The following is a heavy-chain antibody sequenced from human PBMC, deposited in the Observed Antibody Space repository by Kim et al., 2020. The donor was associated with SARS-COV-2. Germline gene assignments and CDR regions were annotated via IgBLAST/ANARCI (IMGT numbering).Heavy chain of an antibody. D-gene: IGHD3-16*01. CDR2: ISPSGGNT. CDR1: GFTFRSYL. CDR3: AKDWGRDYYQHYGLDA. J-gene: IGHJ6*01. V-gene: IGHV3-23*01. Sequence: GGSLRLSCAASGFTFRSYLMTWVRQAPGKGLEWVSAISPSGGNTHYADSVKGRFIISRDNSKNTLFLCMNNLRVADMAIYYCAKDWGRDYYQHYGLDAWG.